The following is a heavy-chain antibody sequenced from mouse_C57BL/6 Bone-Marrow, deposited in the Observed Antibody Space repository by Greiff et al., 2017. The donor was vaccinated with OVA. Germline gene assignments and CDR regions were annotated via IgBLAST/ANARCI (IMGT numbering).Heavy chain of an antibody. CDR1: GFTFSDYG. Sequence: EVQLVESGGGLVQPGGSLKLSCAASGFTFSDYGMAWVRQAPRKGPEWVAFISNLAYSIYYADTVTGRFTISRENAKNTLYLEMSSLRSEDTAMYYCASYDSSSYAMDYWGQGTSVTVSS. CDR3: ASYDSSSYAMDY. D-gene: IGHD1-1*01. CDR2: ISNLAYSI. J-gene: IGHJ4*01. V-gene: IGHV5-15*01.